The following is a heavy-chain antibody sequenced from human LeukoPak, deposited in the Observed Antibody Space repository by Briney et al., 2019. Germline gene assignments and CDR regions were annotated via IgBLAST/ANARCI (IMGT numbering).Heavy chain of an antibody. J-gene: IGHJ5*02. CDR2: INPNSGGT. V-gene: IGHV1-2*02. CDR1: GYTFTGYY. CDR3: ARGDDIVVVPAASRADWFDP. Sequence: ASVKVSCKASGYTFTGYYMHWVRQAPGQGLEWMGWINPNSGGTNYGQKFQGRVTMTRDTSISIAYMELSRLRSDDTAVYYCARGDDIVVVPAASRADWFDPWGQGTLVTVSS. D-gene: IGHD2-2*01.